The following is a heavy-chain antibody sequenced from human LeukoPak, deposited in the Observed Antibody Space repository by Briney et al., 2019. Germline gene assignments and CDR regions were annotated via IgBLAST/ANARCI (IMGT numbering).Heavy chain of an antibody. CDR1: GFTFSSYA. Sequence: GGSLRLSCAASGFTFSSYAMHWVRQAPGKGLEWVAVISYDGSNKYYADSVKGRFTISRDNSKNTLYLQMNSLRAEDTAVYYCARPVSEYYDILTGARDGMDVWGQGTTVTVSS. V-gene: IGHV3-30-3*01. CDR3: ARPVSEYYDILTGARDGMDV. J-gene: IGHJ6*02. D-gene: IGHD3-9*01. CDR2: ISYDGSNK.